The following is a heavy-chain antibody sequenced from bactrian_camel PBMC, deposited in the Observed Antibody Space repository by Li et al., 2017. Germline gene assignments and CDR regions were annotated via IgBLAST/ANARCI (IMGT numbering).Heavy chain of an antibody. CDR3: AAVSGY. CDR2: MEADGGST. V-gene: IGHV3S42*01. Sequence: VQLVESGGGLVRPGGSLRLSCVVSGISLSTTDMSWVRQLPGKGLEWVGGMEADGGSTVYADSVKGRFTISRDNSKNTLYLEMKSLKPEDTAVYFCAAVSGYWGQGTQVTVS. CDR1: GISLSTTD. J-gene: IGHJ6*01.